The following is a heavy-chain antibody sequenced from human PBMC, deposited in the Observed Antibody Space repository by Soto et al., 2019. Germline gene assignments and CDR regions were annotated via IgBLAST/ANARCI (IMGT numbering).Heavy chain of an antibody. CDR3: ARDPFSWETGLQNAFDI. CDR1: GFTFSSYW. Sequence: PGGSLRLSCAASGFTFSSYWMHWVRQAPGKGLVWVSRINSDGSSTSYADSVKGRFTISRDNAKNTLYLQMNSLRAEDTAVYYCARDPFSWETGLQNAFDIWGQGTMVTVSS. CDR2: INSDGSST. D-gene: IGHD1-26*01. V-gene: IGHV3-74*01. J-gene: IGHJ3*02.